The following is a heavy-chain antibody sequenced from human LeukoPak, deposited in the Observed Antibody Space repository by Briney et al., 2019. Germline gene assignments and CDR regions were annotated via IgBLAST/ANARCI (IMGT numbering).Heavy chain of an antibody. J-gene: IGHJ6*02. CDR1: GFIVNDHA. D-gene: IGHD6-6*01. Sequence: GRSLRLSCVASGFIVNDHAMHWVRHTPGKGLGWVAGVFWNGVDKGYSDSVKGRFTIFRDNAKNSMYLQMNSLRAEDTALYYCAKVAIAARGPYYYYGMDVWGQGTTVTVSS. V-gene: IGHV3-9*01. CDR3: AKVAIAARGPYYYYGMDV. CDR2: VFWNGVDK.